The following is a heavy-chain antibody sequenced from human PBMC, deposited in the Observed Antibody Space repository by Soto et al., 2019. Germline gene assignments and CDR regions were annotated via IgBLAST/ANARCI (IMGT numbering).Heavy chain of an antibody. CDR2: INIVGGNT. J-gene: IGHJ4*02. CDR1: GFTFSNYA. CDR3: TKTYYFDS. Sequence: VQLLESGGGLVQPGGSLRLSCAASGFTFSNYAMSWVGQAPGKALEWVSSINIVGGNTNYADSVRGRFTMSRDDSKNKVFLQMNSLRAEDTAIYYCTKTYYFDSWGQGTLVTVSS. V-gene: IGHV3-23*01.